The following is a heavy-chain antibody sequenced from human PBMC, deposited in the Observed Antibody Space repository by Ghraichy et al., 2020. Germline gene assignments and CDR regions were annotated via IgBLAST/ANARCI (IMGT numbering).Heavy chain of an antibody. CDR3: AKRFLISSSFIDY. D-gene: IGHD6-6*01. CDR2: INGGGDDT. Sequence: GGSLRLSCTTSGFTFTSYSMAWVRQAPGKGLEWVSAINGGGDDTYYADSLKGRFTISRDNSKNTLYLQMNSLRVEDTAIYFCAKRFLISSSFIDYWGQGTLVTVSS. V-gene: IGHV3-23*01. J-gene: IGHJ4*02. CDR1: GFTFTSYS.